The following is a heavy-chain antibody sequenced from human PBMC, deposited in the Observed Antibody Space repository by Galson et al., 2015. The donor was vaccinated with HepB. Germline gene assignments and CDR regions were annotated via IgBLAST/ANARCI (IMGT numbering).Heavy chain of an antibody. CDR3: ARDVGMVAARWFDP. D-gene: IGHD2-15*01. V-gene: IGHV3-48*01. CDR1: GFTFSSYS. Sequence: SLRLSCAASGFTFSSYSMNWVRQAPGKGLEWVSYISSSSSTIYYADSVKGRFTISRDNAKNSLYLQMNSLRAEDTAVYYCARDVGMVAARWFDPWGQGTLVTVSS. J-gene: IGHJ5*02. CDR2: ISSSSSTI.